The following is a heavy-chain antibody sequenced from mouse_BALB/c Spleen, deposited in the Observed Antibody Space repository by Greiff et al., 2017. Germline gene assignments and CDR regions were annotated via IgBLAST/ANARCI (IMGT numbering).Heavy chain of an antibody. CDR2: ISSGGGST. V-gene: IGHV5-12-1*01. Sequence: EVKLVESGGGLVKPGGSLKLSCAASGFAFSSYDMSWVRQTPEKRLEWVAYISSGGGSTYYPDTVKGRFTISRDNAKNTLYLQMSSLKSEDTAMYYCARRGITGYFDYWGQGTTLTVSS. D-gene: IGHD2-4*01. CDR1: GFAFSSYD. CDR3: ARRGITGYFDY. J-gene: IGHJ2*01.